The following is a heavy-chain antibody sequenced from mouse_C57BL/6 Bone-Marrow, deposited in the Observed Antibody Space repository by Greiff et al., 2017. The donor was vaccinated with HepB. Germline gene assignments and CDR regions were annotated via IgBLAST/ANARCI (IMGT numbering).Heavy chain of an antibody. CDR3: ARGVLPFPYAMDY. CDR1: GYTLTSYW. V-gene: IGHV1-53*01. D-gene: IGHD5-5*01. Sequence: QVQLQQPGTELVKPGASVKLSCKASGYTLTSYWMHWVKQRPGQGLEWIGNINPSNGGTDYNEKFKSKATLTVDKSSSTAYMQLSSLTSEDSAVYYCARGVLPFPYAMDYWGQGTSVTVSS. J-gene: IGHJ4*01. CDR2: INPSNGGT.